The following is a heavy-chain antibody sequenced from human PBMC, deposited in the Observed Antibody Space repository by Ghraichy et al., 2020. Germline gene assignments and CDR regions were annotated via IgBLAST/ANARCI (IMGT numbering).Heavy chain of an antibody. Sequence: SETLSLTCTVSGGSISSSSYYWGWIRQPPGKGLEWIGSIYYSGSTYYNPSLKSRVTISVDTSKNQFSLKLSSVTAADTAVYYCARRARSGWYSPIDYWGQGTLVTVSS. D-gene: IGHD6-19*01. V-gene: IGHV4-39*07. J-gene: IGHJ4*02. CDR1: GGSISSSSYY. CDR2: IYYSGST. CDR3: ARRARSGWYSPIDY.